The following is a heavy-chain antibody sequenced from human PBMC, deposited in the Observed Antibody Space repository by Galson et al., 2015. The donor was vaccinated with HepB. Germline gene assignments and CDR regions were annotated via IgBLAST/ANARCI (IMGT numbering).Heavy chain of an antibody. V-gene: IGHV3-73*01. CDR3: ARSNYDILPGYYTSRLLSTSIIDS. CDR1: GFIFSGSA. Sequence: SLRLSCAASGFIFSGSAIHWVRQASGKGLEWLGHISTQANTYPTTFVSSVNGRFTISRDDSKNTAYLQMSSLKTEDTAVYYCARSNYDILPGYYTSRLLSTSIIDSWGQGTLVTVSS. D-gene: IGHD3-9*01. J-gene: IGHJ4*02. CDR2: ISTQANTYPT.